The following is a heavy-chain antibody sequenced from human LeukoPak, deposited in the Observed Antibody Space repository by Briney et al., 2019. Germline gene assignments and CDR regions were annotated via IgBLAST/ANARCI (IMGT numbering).Heavy chain of an antibody. V-gene: IGHV3-66*02. D-gene: IGHD5-18*01. CDR3: ARERIQLWSRYFDY. CDR2: IYSGGST. J-gene: IGHJ4*02. CDR1: GFTVSSNY. Sequence: GGSLRLSCAASGFTVSSNYMSWVRQAPGKGLEWVSVIYSGGSTYYADSVKGRFTISRDNSKNTLYLQMNSLRAEDTAVYYCARERIQLWSRYFDYWGQGTLDTVSS.